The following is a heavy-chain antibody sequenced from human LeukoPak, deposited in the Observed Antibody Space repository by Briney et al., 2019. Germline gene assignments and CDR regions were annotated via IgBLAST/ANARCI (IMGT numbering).Heavy chain of an antibody. Sequence: PGGSLRLSCTASGFNLNDYSMTWVRQAPGKGLEWVSSISGYDNSLYYEDSVRGRFTIFRDDATNSLFLHMNSLRAEDTAMYYCARVPKQRLLLQWFSDFWGQGTLVIVSS. D-gene: IGHD6-19*01. V-gene: IGHV3-21*01. CDR1: GFNLNDYS. J-gene: IGHJ4*02. CDR2: ISGYDNSL. CDR3: ARVPKQRLLLQWFSDF.